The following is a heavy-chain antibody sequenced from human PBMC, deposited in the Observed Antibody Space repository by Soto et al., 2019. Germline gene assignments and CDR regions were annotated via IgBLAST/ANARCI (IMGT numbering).Heavy chain of an antibody. CDR3: AREYYYTLDV. J-gene: IGHJ6*02. CDR2: IDSRTKYT. CDR1: GFTFRDYY. Sequence: GGSLRLSCEASGFTFRDYYMTWFRQAPGKGLEWLSYIDSRTKYTNYADSVKGRFTISRDNAKNSLYLQMNSFRADDTAVYYCAREYYYTLDVWGQGTMVTVSS. V-gene: IGHV3-11*05.